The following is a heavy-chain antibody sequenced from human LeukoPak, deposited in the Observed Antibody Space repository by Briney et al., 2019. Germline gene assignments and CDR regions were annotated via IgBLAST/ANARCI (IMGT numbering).Heavy chain of an antibody. V-gene: IGHV4-39*01. D-gene: IGHD6-19*01. Sequence: PSETLSLTCTVSGDSISSSSYYWGWIRQPPGTGLEWIGSIYYTGYTYDNPSLRSRITMSVDTPKNQFSLQLSSVTAADTAVYYCASLQYSSGWPFDYWGQGTLVTVSS. J-gene: IGHJ4*02. CDR2: IYYTGYT. CDR3: ASLQYSSGWPFDY. CDR1: GDSISSSSYY.